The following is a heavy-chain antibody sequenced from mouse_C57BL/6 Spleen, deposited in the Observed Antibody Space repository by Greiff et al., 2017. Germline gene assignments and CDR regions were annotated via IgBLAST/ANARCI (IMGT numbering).Heavy chain of an antibody. J-gene: IGHJ4*01. V-gene: IGHV1-50*01. CDR3: ARKSLYAMDY. Sequence: QVQLQQPGAELVKPGASVKLSCKASGYTFTSYWMQWVKQRPGQGLEWIGEIDPSDSYTNYNQKFKGKATLTVDTSSSTAYMQLSSLTSEDAAVYYCARKSLYAMDYWGQGTSVTVSS. CDR1: GYTFTSYW. CDR2: IDPSDSYT. D-gene: IGHD6-2*01.